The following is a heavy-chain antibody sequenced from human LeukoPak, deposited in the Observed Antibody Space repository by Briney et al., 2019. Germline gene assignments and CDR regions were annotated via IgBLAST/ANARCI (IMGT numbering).Heavy chain of an antibody. J-gene: IGHJ6*02. Sequence: GASVKVSCKTSGYTFSRHGITWVRQAPGQGPEWMGWVSGYNGDTNYAKSVRGRVTMTTDTSTSTAYMELRSLRSDDTAVYYCAKDIHPGLDSGAYYYYGMDVWGQGTTVTVSS. D-gene: IGHD3-22*01. CDR1: GYTFSRHG. CDR3: AKDIHPGLDSGAYYYYGMDV. CDR2: VSGYNGDT. V-gene: IGHV1-18*01.